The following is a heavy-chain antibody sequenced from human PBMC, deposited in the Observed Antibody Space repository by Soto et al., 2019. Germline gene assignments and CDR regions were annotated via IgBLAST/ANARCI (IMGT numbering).Heavy chain of an antibody. D-gene: IGHD3-9*01. CDR1: GFTFSSYS. J-gene: IGHJ4*02. CDR3: ASRMDYDEILTGYYSIDY. Sequence: EVQLVESGGGLVKPGGSLRLSCAASGFTFSSYSMNWVRQAPGNGLEWVSSISSSSRYIYYADSVKGRFTIVRDNAKHSMYLQMNSLRAEETTVYYCASRMDYDEILTGYYSIDYWGQGTIVTVSS. V-gene: IGHV3-21*01. CDR2: ISSSSRYI.